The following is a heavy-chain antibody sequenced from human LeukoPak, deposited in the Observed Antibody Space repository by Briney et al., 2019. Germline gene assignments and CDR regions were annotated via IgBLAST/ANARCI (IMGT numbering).Heavy chain of an antibody. Sequence: GGSLRLSCAASGFTFDDYAMHWVRQAPGKGLEWVSGISWNSGSIGYADSVKGRFTISKDNAKNTVYLQMNNLRAEDTAVYYCASFYETYWGRGTLVTVSS. V-gene: IGHV3-9*01. CDR2: ISWNSGSI. CDR1: GFTFDDYA. D-gene: IGHD2-2*01. J-gene: IGHJ4*02. CDR3: ASFYETY.